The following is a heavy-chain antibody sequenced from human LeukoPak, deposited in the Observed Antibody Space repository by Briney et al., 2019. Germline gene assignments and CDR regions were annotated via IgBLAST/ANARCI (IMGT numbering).Heavy chain of an antibody. Sequence: PGESLKISCKGSGYSFTSYWIGWVRQIPRKGLDWIGIIYPGDSDTRYSPSFQGQVTISADKSISTAYLQWSSLKASDTAMYYCAIVATITGWFDPWGQGTLVTVSS. CDR3: AIVATITGWFDP. CDR1: GYSFTSYW. V-gene: IGHV5-51*01. J-gene: IGHJ5*02. D-gene: IGHD5-12*01. CDR2: IYPGDSDT.